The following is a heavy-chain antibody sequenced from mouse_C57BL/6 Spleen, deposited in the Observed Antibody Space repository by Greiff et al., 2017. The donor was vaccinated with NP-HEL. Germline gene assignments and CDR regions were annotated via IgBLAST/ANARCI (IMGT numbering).Heavy chain of an antibody. Sequence: QVQLQQSGAELAKPGASVKLSCKASGYTFTSYWMHWVKQRPGQGLEWIGYINPSSGYTKYNQKFKNKATLTADKSSSTAYMQLSSLTYEDSAVYYCARHYDYDLAWFAYWGQGTLVTVSA. CDR3: ARHYDYDLAWFAY. J-gene: IGHJ3*01. D-gene: IGHD2-4*01. CDR2: INPSSGYT. CDR1: GYTFTSYW. V-gene: IGHV1-7*01.